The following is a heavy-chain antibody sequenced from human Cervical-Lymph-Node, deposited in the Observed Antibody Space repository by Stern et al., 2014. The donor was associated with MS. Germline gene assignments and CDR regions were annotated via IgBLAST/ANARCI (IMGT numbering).Heavy chain of an antibody. V-gene: IGHV4-59*08. CDR2: IYYSGST. Sequence: VQLLESGPGLVKPSETLSLTCTVSGGSISSYYWSWIRQPPGKGLEWIGYIYYSGSTNYNPSLKSRVTISVDTSKNQFSLKLSSVTAADTAVYYCARHVSGSYRIDAFDIWGQGTMVTVSS. D-gene: IGHD1-26*01. CDR3: ARHVSGSYRIDAFDI. J-gene: IGHJ3*02. CDR1: GGSISSYY.